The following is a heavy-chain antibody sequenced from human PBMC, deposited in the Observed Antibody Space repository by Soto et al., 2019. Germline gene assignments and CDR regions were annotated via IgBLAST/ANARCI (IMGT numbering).Heavy chain of an antibody. CDR3: ARGRGYSYGYPRMYYFDY. V-gene: IGHV4-34*01. J-gene: IGHJ4*02. CDR1: GGSFSGYY. Sequence: SETLSLTCAVYGGSFSGYYWSWIRQPPGKGLEWIGEINHSGSTNYNPSLKSRVTISVDTSKNQFSLKLSSATAADTAVYYCARGRGYSYGYPRMYYFDYWGQGTLVTVSS. D-gene: IGHD5-18*01. CDR2: INHSGST.